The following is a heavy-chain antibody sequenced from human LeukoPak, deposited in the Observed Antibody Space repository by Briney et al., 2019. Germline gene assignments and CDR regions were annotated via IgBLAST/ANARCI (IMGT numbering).Heavy chain of an antibody. CDR3: AKDQGRGLGSYSWGNFDY. V-gene: IGHV3-30*04. J-gene: IGHJ4*02. CDR2: ISYDGSNK. Sequence: TGGSLRLSCAASGFTFSSYAMRWVRQAPGKGLEWVAVISYDGSNKYYADSVKGRFTISRDNSKNTLYLEMNSLRAEDTAVYYCAKDQGRGLGSYSWGNFDYWGQGTLVTVSS. D-gene: IGHD3-10*01. CDR1: GFTFSSYA.